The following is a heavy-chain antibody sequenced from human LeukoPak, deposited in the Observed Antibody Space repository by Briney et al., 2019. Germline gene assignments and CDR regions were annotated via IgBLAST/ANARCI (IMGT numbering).Heavy chain of an antibody. J-gene: IGHJ4*02. D-gene: IGHD6-19*01. V-gene: IGHV3-33*01. CDR3: AREGSSGWYFDY. CDR1: GFTFSSYG. Sequence: PGGSLRLSCAASGFTFSSYGMHWVRQAPGKGLEWVAVIWYDGSNKYYADPVKGRFTISRDNSKNMLYLQMNSLRAEDTAVYYCAREGSSGWYFDYWGQGTLVTVSS. CDR2: IWYDGSNK.